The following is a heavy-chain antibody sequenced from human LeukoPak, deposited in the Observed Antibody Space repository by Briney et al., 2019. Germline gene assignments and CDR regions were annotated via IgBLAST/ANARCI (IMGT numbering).Heavy chain of an antibody. V-gene: IGHV3-30*14. CDR3: ARDQRVAPLTLVKYYYYYGMDV. D-gene: IGHD6-25*01. CDR1: GFTFSSYA. Sequence: PGGSLRLSCAASGFTFSSYAMHWVRQAPGKGLEWVAVISYDGSNKYYADSVKGRFTISRDNSKNTLYLQMNSLRAEDTAVYYCARDQRVAPLTLVKYYYYYGMDVWGKGPRSPSPQ. J-gene: IGHJ6*01. CDR2: ISYDGSNK.